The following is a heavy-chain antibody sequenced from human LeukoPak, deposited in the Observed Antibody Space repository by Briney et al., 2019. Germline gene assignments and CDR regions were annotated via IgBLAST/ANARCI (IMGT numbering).Heavy chain of an antibody. D-gene: IGHD2-2*01. Sequence: TGGSLRLSCAASQFTFTKYWMTWVRQAPGKVPEWVASIKQDGSEKSYVDSVKGRFTISRDNARTSLSLQMNSLRAEDTAVYYCATHCSSISCSLATFDIWGQGTMVTVSS. CDR3: ATHCSSISCSLATFDI. CDR1: QFTFTKYW. CDR2: IKQDGSEK. J-gene: IGHJ3*02. V-gene: IGHV3-7*01.